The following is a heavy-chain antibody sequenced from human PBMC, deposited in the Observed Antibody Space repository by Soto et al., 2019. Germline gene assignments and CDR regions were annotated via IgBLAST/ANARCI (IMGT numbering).Heavy chain of an antibody. CDR3: ARQKRYNWNDVYYFDY. J-gene: IGHJ4*02. V-gene: IGHV4-39*01. D-gene: IGHD1-20*01. CDR2: IYYSGST. Sequence: SETLSLTCTVSGGSISSSSYYWGWIRQPPGKGLEWIGSIYYSGSTYYNPSLKSRVTISVDTSKNQSSLKLSSVTAADTAVYYCARQKRYNWNDVYYFDYWGQGTLVTVSS. CDR1: GGSISSSSYY.